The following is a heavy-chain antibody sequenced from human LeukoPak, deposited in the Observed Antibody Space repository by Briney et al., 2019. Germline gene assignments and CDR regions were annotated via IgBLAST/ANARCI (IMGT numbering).Heavy chain of an antibody. D-gene: IGHD2-2*01. J-gene: IGHJ6*03. V-gene: IGHV3-30-3*01. Sequence: GFLRLSCAASGFTFSSYAMHWVRQAPGKGLEWVAVISYDGSNKYYADSVKGRFTISRDNAKNSLYLQLNSLRAEDTAVYYCARVVAEGSSTSLAMDVWGKGTTVTVSS. CDR2: ISYDGSNK. CDR3: ARVVAEGSSTSLAMDV. CDR1: GFTFSSYA.